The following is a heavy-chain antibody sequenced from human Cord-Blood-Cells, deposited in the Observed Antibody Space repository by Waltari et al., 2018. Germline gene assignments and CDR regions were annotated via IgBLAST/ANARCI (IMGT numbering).Heavy chain of an antibody. V-gene: IGHV4-30-2*01. CDR1: GGSISSGGYS. CDR3: ARGYCTGGVCYTGWYFDL. D-gene: IGHD2-8*02. CDR2: IYHSGST. J-gene: IGHJ2*01. Sequence: QLQLQESGSGLVKPSQTLSLTCAVSGGSISSGGYSWSWIRQPPGKGLEWIGYIYHSGSTYYNPSLKSRVTISVDRSKNQFSLKLSSVTAADTAVYYCARGYCTGGVCYTGWYFDLWGRGTLVTVSS.